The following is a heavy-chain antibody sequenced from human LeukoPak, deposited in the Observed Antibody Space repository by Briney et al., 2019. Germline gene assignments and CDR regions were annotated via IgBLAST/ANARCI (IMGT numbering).Heavy chain of an antibody. CDR3: ARDYETGYCSVTSCPFDP. Sequence: GGSLRLSCAASGFTFSSYAMHWVRQAPGKGLEWVAVISYDGNNKYYADSVKGRFTISRDNSKNTLYLQVNSLRAEDTALYYCARDYETGYCSVTSCPFDPWGQGTLVTVSS. D-gene: IGHD2-2*01. CDR1: GFTFSSYA. CDR2: ISYDGNNK. J-gene: IGHJ5*02. V-gene: IGHV3-30-3*01.